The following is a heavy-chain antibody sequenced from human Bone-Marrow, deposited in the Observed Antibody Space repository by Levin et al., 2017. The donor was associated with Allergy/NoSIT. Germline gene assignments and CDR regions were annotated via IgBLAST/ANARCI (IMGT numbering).Heavy chain of an antibody. CDR2: IYPGDSDT. D-gene: IGHD3-9*01. CDR1: GYSFTSYW. CDR3: ARHSSLLTGSYQDNWFDP. V-gene: IGHV5-51*01. Sequence: ASVKVSCKGSGYSFTSYWIGWVRQMPGKGLEWMGIIYPGDSDTRYSPSFQGQVTISADKSISTAYLQWSSLKASDTAMYYCARHSSLLTGSYQDNWFDPWGQGTLVTVSS. J-gene: IGHJ5*02.